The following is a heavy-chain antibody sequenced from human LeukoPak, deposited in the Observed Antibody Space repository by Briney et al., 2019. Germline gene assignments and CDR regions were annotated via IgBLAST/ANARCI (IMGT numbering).Heavy chain of an antibody. CDR2: ISGSSSTI. Sequence: GGSLRLSCAASGFTFSSYGMNWVRQAPGKGLEWVSYISGSSSTIYYADSVKGRFTISRDNAKNSLYLQMNSLRAEDTAVYYCARAPREWELPSGYYYYYYMDVWGKGTTVTVSS. D-gene: IGHD1-26*01. CDR1: GFTFSSYG. J-gene: IGHJ6*03. V-gene: IGHV3-48*01. CDR3: ARAPREWELPSGYYYYYYMDV.